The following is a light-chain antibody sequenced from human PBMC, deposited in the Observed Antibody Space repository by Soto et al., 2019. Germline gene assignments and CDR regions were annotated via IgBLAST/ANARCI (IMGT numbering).Light chain of an antibody. CDR1: QGISSY. CDR2: GAS. V-gene: IGKV1-27*01. J-gene: IGKJ4*01. CDR3: QKYDNAPLT. Sequence: DIQMTQSPPSLSASVGDRVTITCRASQGISSYLAWYQQQPGRVPKLLIYGASTLQSGVPSRFSGSGSGTDFTLTISSLQPEDVATYYCQKYDNAPLTFGGGTKVDIK.